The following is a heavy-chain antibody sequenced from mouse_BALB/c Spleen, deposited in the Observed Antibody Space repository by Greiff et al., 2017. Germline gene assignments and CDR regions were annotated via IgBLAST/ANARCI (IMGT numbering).Heavy chain of an antibody. CDR1: GFNIKDTY. V-gene: IGHV14-3*02. Sequence: DVQLQESGAELVKPGASVKLSCTASGFNIKDTYMHWVKQRPEQGLEWIGRIDPANGNTKYDPKFQGKATITADTSSNTAYLQLSSLTSEDTAVYYCAREKTSYYGSSYPYAMDYWGQGTSVTVAS. CDR2: IDPANGNT. D-gene: IGHD1-1*01. CDR3: AREKTSYYGSSYPYAMDY. J-gene: IGHJ4*01.